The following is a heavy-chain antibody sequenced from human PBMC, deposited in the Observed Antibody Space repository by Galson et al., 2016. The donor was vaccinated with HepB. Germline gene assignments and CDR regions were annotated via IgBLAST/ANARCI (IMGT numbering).Heavy chain of an antibody. J-gene: IGHJ5*02. CDR2: ISTRGTII. CDR1: GFTFSTYG. CDR3: VRMVGVFTRRRLSGWFDP. D-gene: IGHD2-15*01. Sequence: SLRLSCAASGFTFSTYGLHWVRQAPGKGLEWVSSISTRGTIIHYADSVKGRFTVSRDDGRNSLHLQMTSLRAGDTAVYYCVRMVGVFTRRRLSGWFDPWGQGALVTVSS. V-gene: IGHV3-48*04.